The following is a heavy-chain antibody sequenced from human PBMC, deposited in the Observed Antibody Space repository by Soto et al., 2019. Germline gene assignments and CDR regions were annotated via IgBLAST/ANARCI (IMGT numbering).Heavy chain of an antibody. CDR3: AGGSFTVAGIIDS. D-gene: IGHD6-19*01. V-gene: IGHV4-59*01. CDR2: IYYSEST. CDR1: GGSISSYY. J-gene: IGHJ4*02. Sequence: QVQLQESGPGLVKPSETLSLTCTVSGGSISSYYWSWIRQPPGKGLEWIGYIYYSESTDYNPSLKRLVTITVDTSKNHFSLKLTSVTAADTAVYYCAGGSFTVAGIIDSWGQGTLVTVSS.